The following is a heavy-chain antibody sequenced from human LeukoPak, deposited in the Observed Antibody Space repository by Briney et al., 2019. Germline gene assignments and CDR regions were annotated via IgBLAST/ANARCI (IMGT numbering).Heavy chain of an antibody. CDR3: ARDRRAYCSGGSCDSGSVY. V-gene: IGHV1-18*01. D-gene: IGHD2-15*01. Sequence: GASVKVSCKASGYTFTSYGISWVRQAPGQGLEWMGWISAYNGNTNYAQKLQGRVTMTTDTSTSTAYMELRSLRSGDTAVYYCARDRRAYCSGGSCDSGSVYWGQGTLVTVSS. CDR2: ISAYNGNT. CDR1: GYTFTSYG. J-gene: IGHJ4*02.